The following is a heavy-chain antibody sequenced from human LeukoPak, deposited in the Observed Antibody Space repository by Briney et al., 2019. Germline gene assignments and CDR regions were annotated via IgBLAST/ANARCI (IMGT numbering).Heavy chain of an antibody. CDR2: MSGSGSST. Sequence: GSLRLSCAGSGFTFSSYGMSWVRQAPGKGLEWVSSMSGSGSSTYYADSVKGRFTISRDNSKNTLYLQMNSLRAEDTAVYYCAKVVAYCGGDCYPGPYYFDYWGQGTLVTVSS. J-gene: IGHJ4*02. CDR1: GFTFSSYG. V-gene: IGHV3-23*01. CDR3: AKVVAYCGGDCYPGPYYFDY. D-gene: IGHD2-21*02.